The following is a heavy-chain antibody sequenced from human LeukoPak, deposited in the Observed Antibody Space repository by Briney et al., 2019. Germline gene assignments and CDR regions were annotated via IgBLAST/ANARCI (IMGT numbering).Heavy chain of an antibody. CDR1: GGTFSSYA. CDR3: ASVFGSPGYYYMDV. CDR2: IIPIFGTA. V-gene: IGHV1-69*06. D-gene: IGHD1-26*01. J-gene: IGHJ6*03. Sequence: GASVKVSCKASGGTFSSYAISWVRQAPGQGLEWMGGIIPIFGTANYAQKFQGRVTITADKSTSTACMELSSLRSEDTAVYYCASVFGSPGYYYMDVWGKGTTVTVSS.